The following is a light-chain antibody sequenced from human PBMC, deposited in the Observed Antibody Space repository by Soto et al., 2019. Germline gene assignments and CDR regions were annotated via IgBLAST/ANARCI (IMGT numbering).Light chain of an antibody. CDR1: HDISNY. CDR3: QQYDNLIT. V-gene: IGKV1-33*01. CDR2: DAS. J-gene: IGKJ5*01. Sequence: IQLTQSPSSLSASVGYRVTITCQASHDISNYLNWYQQKPGKAPKLLIYDASNLETGVPSRFSGSGSGTDFTFTISSLQPEDIATYYCQQYDNLITFGQGTRLEIK.